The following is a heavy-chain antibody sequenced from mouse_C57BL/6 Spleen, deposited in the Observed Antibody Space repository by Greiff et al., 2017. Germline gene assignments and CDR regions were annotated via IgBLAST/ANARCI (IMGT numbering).Heavy chain of an antibody. CDR1: GYTFTDYE. CDR3: TSMISTPRNSFCS. D-gene: IGHD2-3*01. J-gene: IGHJ2*01. V-gene: IGHV1-15*01. CDR2: IDPETGGT. Sequence: QLQQSGAELVRPGASVTLSCKASGYTFTDYEMHWVKQTPVHGLEWIGAIDPETGGTAYNQKFKGKAILTADKSSSTAYMELRSLTSEDSAVYISTSMISTPRNSFCSWGPSATLSLSS.